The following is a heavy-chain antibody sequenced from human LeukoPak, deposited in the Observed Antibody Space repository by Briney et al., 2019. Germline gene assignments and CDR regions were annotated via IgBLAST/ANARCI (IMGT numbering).Heavy chain of an antibody. J-gene: IGHJ5*02. CDR1: GGSISSSSYY. CDR2: IYYSGST. V-gene: IGHV4-39*07. CDR3: AIGGYIGWFDP. D-gene: IGHD5-18*01. Sequence: SETLSLTCTVSGGSISSSSYYWGWIRQPPGKGLEWIGSIYYSGSTYYNPSLKSRVTISVDTSKNQFSLKLSSVTAADTAVYYCAIGGYIGWFDPWGQGTLVTVSS.